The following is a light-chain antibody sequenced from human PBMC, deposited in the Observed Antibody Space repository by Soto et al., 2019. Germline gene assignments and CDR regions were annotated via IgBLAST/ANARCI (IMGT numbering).Light chain of an antibody. V-gene: IGKV3D-15*01. Sequence: EIVMTQSAATLSVSPGETATLSCRASQSINFGLAWYRQKPGQAPRLLLYGASTRATGTPARFSGSGSGTDFTLTISSLQSEDFALYYCQQYNKWPLITFGQGTRLEIK. J-gene: IGKJ5*01. CDR2: GAS. CDR1: QSINFG. CDR3: QQYNKWPLIT.